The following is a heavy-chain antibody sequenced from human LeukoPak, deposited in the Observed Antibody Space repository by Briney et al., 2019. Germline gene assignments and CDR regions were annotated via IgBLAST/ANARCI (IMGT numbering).Heavy chain of an antibody. V-gene: IGHV4-38-2*02. CDR3: AREVPGWRLIGTQRQAYYYMDV. CDR1: GYSISSGYY. D-gene: IGHD2-2*01. Sequence: SETLSLTCTVSGYSISSGYYWGWIRQPPGKGLEWIGSIYHSGSTYYNPSLKSRVTISVDTSKNQFSLKLSSVTAADTAVYYCAREVPGWRLIGTQRQAYYYMDVWGKGTTVTVSS. J-gene: IGHJ6*03. CDR2: IYHSGST.